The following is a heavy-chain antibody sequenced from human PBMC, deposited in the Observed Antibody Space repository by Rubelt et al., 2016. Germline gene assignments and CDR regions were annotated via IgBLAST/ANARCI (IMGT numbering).Heavy chain of an antibody. Sequence: GFTFSSYAMSWVRQAPGKGLEWVSAISGSGGSTYYADSVKGRFTISRDNSKNTLYLQMTSLRAEDTAVYYCTREGYSSGFAPALDIWGQGTMVSVSS. CDR1: GFTFSSYA. D-gene: IGHD6-19*01. J-gene: IGHJ3*02. CDR2: ISGSGGST. CDR3: TREGYSSGFAPALDI. V-gene: IGHV3-23*01.